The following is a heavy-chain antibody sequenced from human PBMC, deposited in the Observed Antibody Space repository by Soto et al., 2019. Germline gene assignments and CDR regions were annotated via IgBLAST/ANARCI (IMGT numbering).Heavy chain of an antibody. V-gene: IGHV3-7*05. Sequence: GGSLSLSCAASGFTFSSYWMSWVRQAPGKGLEWVANIKQDGSEKYYVDSVKGRFTISRDNAKNSLYLQMNSLRAEDTAVYYCARVSSDYDYGDYALDYWGQGTLVTVSS. CDR2: IKQDGSEK. CDR1: GFTFSSYW. D-gene: IGHD4-17*01. J-gene: IGHJ4*02. CDR3: ARVSSDYDYGDYALDY.